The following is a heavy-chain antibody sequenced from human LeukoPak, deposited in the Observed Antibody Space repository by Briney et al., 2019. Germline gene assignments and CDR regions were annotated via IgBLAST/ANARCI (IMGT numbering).Heavy chain of an antibody. CDR3: ARAAAVTGAFRDNWFDP. CDR1: GFSFWRYD. D-gene: IGHD6-19*01. V-gene: IGHV3-30*04. CDR2: ISDDGRKE. Sequence: ERSLRLSCAASGFSFWRYDMHWVRQAQGKGLEWVAVISDDGRKEIYRDSVKGRFTISRDNSKNTLYLQMNSLRAEDTAVYYCARAAAVTGAFRDNWFDPWGQGSLVTVSS. J-gene: IGHJ5*02.